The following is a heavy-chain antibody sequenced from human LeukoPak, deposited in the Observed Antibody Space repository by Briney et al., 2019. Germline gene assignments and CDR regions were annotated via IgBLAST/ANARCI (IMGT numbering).Heavy chain of an antibody. J-gene: IGHJ5*02. D-gene: IGHD3-22*01. V-gene: IGHV4-61*02. CDR2: IYTSGST. CDR1: GGSISSGSYY. CDR3: ARVWKYYYDSSGYDT. Sequence: PSQTLSLTCTVSGGSISSGSYYWSWIRQPAGKGLEWIGRIYTSGSTNYNPSIKSRVTISVDTSKNQFSLKLSSVTAADTAVYYCARVWKYYYDSSGYDTWGQGTLVTVSS.